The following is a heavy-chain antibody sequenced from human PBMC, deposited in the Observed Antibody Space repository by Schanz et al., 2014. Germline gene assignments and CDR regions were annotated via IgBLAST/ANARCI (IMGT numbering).Heavy chain of an antibody. V-gene: IGHV3-48*01. Sequence: EVQLLESGGGLVQPGGSLRLSCAASGFTFSSYAMSWVRQAPGKGLEWVSYIRSSSTPIYYADSVKGRFTISRDNAKNSLYLQMNSLRAEDTAVYYCARKVVATIGGYYDNWGQGTLVIVSS. CDR3: ARKVVATIGGYYDN. CDR2: IRSSSTPI. CDR1: GFTFSSYA. D-gene: IGHD5-12*01. J-gene: IGHJ4*02.